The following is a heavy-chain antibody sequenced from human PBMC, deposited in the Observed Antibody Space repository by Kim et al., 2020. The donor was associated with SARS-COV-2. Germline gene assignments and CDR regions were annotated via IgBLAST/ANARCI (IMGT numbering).Heavy chain of an antibody. D-gene: IGHD3-22*01. CDR3: ARDQYDSSGYYYENAFDI. Sequence: GSLRLSCAASGFTFSSYGMHWVRQAPGKGLEWVAVIWYDGSNKYYADSVKGRFTISRDNSKNTLYLQMNSLRAEDTAVYYCARDQYDSSGYYYENAFDIWGQGTMVTVSS. CDR2: IWYDGSNK. V-gene: IGHV3-33*01. CDR1: GFTFSSYG. J-gene: IGHJ3*02.